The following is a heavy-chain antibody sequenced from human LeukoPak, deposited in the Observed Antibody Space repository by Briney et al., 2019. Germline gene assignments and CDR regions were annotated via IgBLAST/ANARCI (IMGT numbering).Heavy chain of an antibody. CDR3: CFGVLSSVFFDY. CDR1: GFTFSDYA. D-gene: IGHD3-3*01. J-gene: IGHJ4*02. V-gene: IGHV3-23*01. CDR2: INVGGATA. Sequence: PGGSLRLSCSASGFTFSDYALNWVRQAPGKGLVWVSTINVGGATAYYADSVKGRFTTSRDTSKNTLYLYMNSLRAEDTALYYCCFGVLSSVFFDYWGREPRSPSPQ.